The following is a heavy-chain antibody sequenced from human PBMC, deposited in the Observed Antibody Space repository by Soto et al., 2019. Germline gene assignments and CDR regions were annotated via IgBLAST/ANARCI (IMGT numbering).Heavy chain of an antibody. CDR2: IWYDGSNK. CDR3: ARDGGYSSGWYCLDY. Sequence: QVQLVESGGGVVQPGRSLRLSCAASGFTFSSYGMHWVRQAPGKGLEWVAVIWYDGSNKYYADSVKGRFTISRDNSKNTLYLQMNSLRAEDTAVYYCARDGGYSSGWYCLDYWGQGTLVTVSS. CDR1: GFTFSSYG. V-gene: IGHV3-33*01. J-gene: IGHJ4*02. D-gene: IGHD6-19*01.